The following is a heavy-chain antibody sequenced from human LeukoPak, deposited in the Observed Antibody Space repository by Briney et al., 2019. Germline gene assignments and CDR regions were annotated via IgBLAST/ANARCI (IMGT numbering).Heavy chain of an antibody. CDR1: GFTFSRYW. CDR3: ARQRYSDY. CDR2: IKEDGSEN. V-gene: IGHV3-7*01. J-gene: IGHJ4*02. D-gene: IGHD1-1*01. Sequence: GGSLRLSCAASGFTFSRYWMTWVRQAPGKGLEWVANIKEDGSENSYVASVKGRFTISRHNAKNSLYLQLTSLRAEDTAVYFCARQRYSDYWGQGTPVTVSS.